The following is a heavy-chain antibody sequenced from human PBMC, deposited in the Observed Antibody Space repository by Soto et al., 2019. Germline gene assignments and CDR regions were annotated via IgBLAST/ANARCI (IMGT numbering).Heavy chain of an antibody. J-gene: IGHJ4*02. CDR2: ISGGGGST. Sequence: EVQLVESGGGLIQPGGSLRLSCAASGFTVSSKYMTWVRQAPGKGLEWVSGISGGGGSTYYADSVKGRFTISRDNSKNTLYLQMNTLRAEDTAIYYCAKAIEYSSSGSYYFDYWGQGTLVAVSS. D-gene: IGHD6-6*01. CDR3: AKAIEYSSSGSYYFDY. V-gene: IGHV3-23*04. CDR1: GFTVSSKY.